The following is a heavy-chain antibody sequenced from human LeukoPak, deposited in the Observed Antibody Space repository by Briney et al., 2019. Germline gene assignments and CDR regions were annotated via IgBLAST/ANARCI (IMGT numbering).Heavy chain of an antibody. Sequence: ASVKVSCKASGYTFTGHYMHWVRQAPGQGLEWMGWINSDSGGTKYAQKFQGSVIMTRVTSISTAYMELSRLKSDDTAVYYCARGRVRSWSDASDIGRQGTTVTVSS. CDR3: ARGRVRSWSDASDI. V-gene: IGHV1-2*02. CDR1: GYTFTGHY. J-gene: IGHJ3*02. CDR2: INSDSGGT. D-gene: IGHD1-1*01.